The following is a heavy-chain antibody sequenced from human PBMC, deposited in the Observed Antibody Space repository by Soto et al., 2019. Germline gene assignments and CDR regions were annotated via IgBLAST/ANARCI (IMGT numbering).Heavy chain of an antibody. CDR3: TLSYGDSYYYYYGMDV. Sequence: SVKVSCKASGGTFSSYTISWVRQAPGQGLEWMGRIIPILGIANYAQKFQGRVTISADKSISTAYLQWSSLKASDTAMYYCTLSYGDSYYYYYGMDVWGQGTTVTVSS. D-gene: IGHD4-17*01. CDR2: IIPILGIA. CDR1: GGTFSSYT. J-gene: IGHJ6*02. V-gene: IGHV1-69*02.